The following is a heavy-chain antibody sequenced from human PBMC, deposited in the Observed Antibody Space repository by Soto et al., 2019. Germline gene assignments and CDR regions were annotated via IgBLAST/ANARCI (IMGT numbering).Heavy chain of an antibody. Sequence: SETLSLTCNVFGDSISDYYWSWVRQPPGKGLEWIGYVYYTGSTNYNPSLKSRVTISVDMSNNQFSLKLSSVTAADTAVYYCARTGALYGDFDYWGQGTLVTVSS. CDR2: VYYTGST. CDR1: GDSISDYY. V-gene: IGHV4-59*01. J-gene: IGHJ4*02. CDR3: ARTGALYGDFDY. D-gene: IGHD4-17*01.